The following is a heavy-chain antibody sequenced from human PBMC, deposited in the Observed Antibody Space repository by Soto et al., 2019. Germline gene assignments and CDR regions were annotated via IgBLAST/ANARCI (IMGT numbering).Heavy chain of an antibody. D-gene: IGHD3-10*01. J-gene: IGHJ6*02. V-gene: IGHV4-34*01. CDR1: GGSFSGYY. CDR2: INHSGST. CDR3: ARGRYYGSGSPYGMDV. Sequence: SETLSLTCAVYGGSFSGYYWSWIRQPPGKGLEWIGEINHSGSTNYNPSLKSRVTISVDTSKNQFSLKLSSVTAADTAVYYCARGRYYGSGSPYGMDVWGQGTTVTVS.